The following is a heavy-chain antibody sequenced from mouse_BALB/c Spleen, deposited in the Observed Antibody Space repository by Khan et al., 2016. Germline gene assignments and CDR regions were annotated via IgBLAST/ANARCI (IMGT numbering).Heavy chain of an antibody. V-gene: IGHV14-3*02. CDR3: ARIYYGGAY. J-gene: IGHJ3*01. D-gene: IGHD2-1*01. CDR1: GFNIKDTY. Sequence: VQLQQSGADLVKPGASVKLSCTASGFNIKDTYIHWVKQRPEQALEWIGRIDPANGNTEYDPKFQGKATITADISSNTAYLQLSRLTSEDTAVYYCARIYYGGAYWGQGTLVTVSA. CDR2: IDPANGNT.